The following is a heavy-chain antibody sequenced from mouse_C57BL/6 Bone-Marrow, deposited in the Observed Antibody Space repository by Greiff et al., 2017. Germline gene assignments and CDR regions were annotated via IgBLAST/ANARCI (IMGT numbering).Heavy chain of an antibody. CDR2: INPNNGGT. J-gene: IGHJ4*01. CDR1: GYTFTDYY. V-gene: IGHV1-26*01. Sequence: EVKLVESGPELVKPGASVKISCKASGYTFTDYYMNWVKQSHGKSLEWIGDINPNNGGTSYNQKFKGKATLTVDKSSSTAYMELRSLTSEDSAVYCCARGDYWGQGTSVTVSS. CDR3: ARGDY.